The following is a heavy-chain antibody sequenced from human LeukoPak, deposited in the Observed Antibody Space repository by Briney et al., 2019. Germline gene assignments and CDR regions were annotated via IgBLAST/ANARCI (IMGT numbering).Heavy chain of an antibody. D-gene: IGHD2/OR15-2a*01. CDR3: VRDWAPASMQAAPFDC. Sequence: GGSLRLSCAASGFTFDDYGMNWVRQAPGKGPEWVANIKEDGSLENYVDSVEGRFTVSRDNAKNTLYLQMNSLRLEDTAVYYCVRDWAPASMQAAPFDCWGQGTLVTISS. V-gene: IGHV3-7*01. J-gene: IGHJ4*02. CDR1: GFTFDDYG. CDR2: IKEDGSLE.